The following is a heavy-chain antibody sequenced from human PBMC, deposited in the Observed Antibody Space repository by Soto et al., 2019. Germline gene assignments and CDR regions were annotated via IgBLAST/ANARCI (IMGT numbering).Heavy chain of an antibody. Sequence: PGGSLRLSCAASGFTFSSYWMSWVRQAPGKGLEWVANIKQDGSEKYYVDSVKGRFTISRDNAKNSLYLQMNSLRAEDTAVYYCASSFYLGYCSGGSCRPGAFDIWGQGTMVTVSS. CDR3: ASSFYLGYCSGGSCRPGAFDI. D-gene: IGHD2-15*01. V-gene: IGHV3-7*01. CDR1: GFTFSSYW. CDR2: IKQDGSEK. J-gene: IGHJ3*02.